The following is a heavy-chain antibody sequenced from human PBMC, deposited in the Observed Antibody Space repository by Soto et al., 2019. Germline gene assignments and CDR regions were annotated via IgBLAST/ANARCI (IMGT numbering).Heavy chain of an antibody. CDR1: GFTISSSA. CDR3: AKLVSD. J-gene: IGHJ4*02. Sequence: SLSLSCAASGFTISSSAMSWVRQAPGQGLEWVSSVTGSGSSTYYGDSVKGRFTISRDNSKNTLYLQMNSLRAEDTAVYYCAKLVSDWGQGTLVTVSS. V-gene: IGHV3-23*01. D-gene: IGHD2-15*01. CDR2: VTGSGSST.